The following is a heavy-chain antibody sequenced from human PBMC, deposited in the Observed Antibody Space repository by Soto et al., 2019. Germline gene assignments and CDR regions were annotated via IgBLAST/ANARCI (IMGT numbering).Heavy chain of an antibody. CDR2: IYYSGST. Sequence: SETLSLTCSVSGGSISGYYWSWIRQPPGKGLQWIGYIYYSGSTNYNPSLKSRVTISVDTSKNQFFLKLSSVTTADTAVYYCARTSQLGFYYYGMDVWGQGTTVTVSS. CDR1: GGSISGYY. D-gene: IGHD7-27*01. V-gene: IGHV4-59*01. J-gene: IGHJ6*02. CDR3: ARTSQLGFYYYGMDV.